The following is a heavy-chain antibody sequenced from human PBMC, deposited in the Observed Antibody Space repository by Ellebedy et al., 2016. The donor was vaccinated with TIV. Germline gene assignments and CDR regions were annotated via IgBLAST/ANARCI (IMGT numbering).Heavy chain of an antibody. V-gene: IGHV3-7*01. CDR3: ARRGSYGDYAVQINSWFDT. CDR2: IYQDGGVQ. CDR1: GFSFRSYW. Sequence: GGSLRLSCAASGFSFRSYWMSWVRQAPGKGLEWVANIYQDGGVQYYVDSVKGRFTISRGNADNSLFLQMNSLRAEDTAVYYCARRGSYGDYAVQINSWFDTWGRGTLVAVSS. J-gene: IGHJ5*02. D-gene: IGHD3-16*01.